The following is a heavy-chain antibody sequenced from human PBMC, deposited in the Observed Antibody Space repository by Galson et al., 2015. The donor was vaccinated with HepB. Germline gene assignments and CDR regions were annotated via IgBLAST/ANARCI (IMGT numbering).Heavy chain of an antibody. Sequence: SVKVSCKASGGTFSSYAISWVRQAPGQGLEWMGGIIPIFGTANYAQKFQGRVTITADESTSTAYMELSSLRSEDTAVYYCAGDIEVVPGSEYGMDVWGQGTTVTVSS. V-gene: IGHV1-69*13. CDR1: GGTFSSYA. D-gene: IGHD2-2*01. CDR2: IIPIFGTA. J-gene: IGHJ6*02. CDR3: AGDIEVVPGSEYGMDV.